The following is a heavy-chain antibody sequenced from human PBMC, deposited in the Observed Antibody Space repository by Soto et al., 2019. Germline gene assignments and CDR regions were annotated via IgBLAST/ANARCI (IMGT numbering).Heavy chain of an antibody. CDR2: IYYSGST. Sequence: QLQLQESGPGLVKPSETLSLTCTVSGGSISSSSYYWGWIRQPPGKGLEWIGSIYYSGSTYYNPSLKSRVTISVDTSKNQFALKLSSVTAADTAVYYCARRVVVIADPGNWFDPWGQGTLVTVSS. CDR3: ARRVVVIADPGNWFDP. V-gene: IGHV4-39*01. D-gene: IGHD2-21*01. J-gene: IGHJ5*02. CDR1: GGSISSSSYY.